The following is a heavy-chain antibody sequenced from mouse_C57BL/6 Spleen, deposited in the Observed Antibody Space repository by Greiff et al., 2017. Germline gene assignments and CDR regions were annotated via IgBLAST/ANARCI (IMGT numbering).Heavy chain of an antibody. Sequence: EVMLVESGGGLVKPGGSLKLSCAASGFTFSSYAMSWVRQTPEKRLEWVATISDGGSYTYYPDNVKGRFTISRDTSKNNLYLQMNHLKSEDTAMYNCARAYYGSSYDAMGYWGQGTSVTVSS. CDR1: GFTFSSYA. J-gene: IGHJ4*01. CDR3: ARAYYGSSYDAMGY. CDR2: ISDGGSYT. V-gene: IGHV5-4*03. D-gene: IGHD1-1*01.